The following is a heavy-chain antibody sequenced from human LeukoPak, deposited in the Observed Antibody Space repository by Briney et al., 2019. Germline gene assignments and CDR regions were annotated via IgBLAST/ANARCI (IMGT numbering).Heavy chain of an antibody. J-gene: IGHJ6*03. Sequence: PGGSLRLSCAASGFTFSSYAMTWVRQATGKGLEWVSTASGSGGSTYYADSVKGRFTISRDNSKNTLYLQMNSLRAEDTAVYYCAKDSDYYYYMDVWGTGTTVTVSS. CDR2: ASGSGGST. CDR1: GFTFSSYA. V-gene: IGHV3-23*01. CDR3: AKDSDYYYYMDV.